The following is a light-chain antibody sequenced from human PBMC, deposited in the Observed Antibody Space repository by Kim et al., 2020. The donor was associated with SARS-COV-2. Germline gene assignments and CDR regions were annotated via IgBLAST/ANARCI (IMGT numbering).Light chain of an antibody. CDR3: SSYSSSSTYV. CDR1: SSDVVGYNY. V-gene: IGLV2-14*04. Sequence: GQSSAISCTGTSSDVVGYNYVSWYQQHPGKAPNLMIYDDSKRPSGVSNRFSGSKSGNTASLTISGLQAENEADYYCSSYSSSSTYVFGTGTKVTVL. J-gene: IGLJ1*01. CDR2: DDS.